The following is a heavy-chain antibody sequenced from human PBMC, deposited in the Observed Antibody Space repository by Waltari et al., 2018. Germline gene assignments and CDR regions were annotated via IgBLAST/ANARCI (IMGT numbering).Heavy chain of an antibody. Sequence: EVQLVESGGGLVQPGGSLRLSCAASGFTFSSDWMSWVRQAPGKGLEWVANRKQDGSEKYYVDSVKGRFTISRDNAKNSLYLQMNSLRAEDTAVYYCARTFRGSSWPFDYWGQGTLVTVSS. CDR1: GFTFSSDW. CDR3: ARTFRGSSWPFDY. CDR2: RKQDGSEK. V-gene: IGHV3-7*01. J-gene: IGHJ4*02. D-gene: IGHD6-13*01.